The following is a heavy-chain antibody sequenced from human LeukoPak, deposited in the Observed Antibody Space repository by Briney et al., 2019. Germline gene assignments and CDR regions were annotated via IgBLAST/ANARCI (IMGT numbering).Heavy chain of an antibody. CDR3: VRVEVATGIIN. Sequence: GGSLRLSCAASGFTFSSYAMSWVRQAPGKGLEWVSAISSSGDRTYYADSVKGRFTISRDNSKNTLYLQTNSLRAEDTAVYYCVRVEVATGIINWGQGALVTVSS. J-gene: IGHJ4*02. CDR1: GFTFSSYA. D-gene: IGHD2-21*02. CDR2: ISSSGDRT. V-gene: IGHV3-23*01.